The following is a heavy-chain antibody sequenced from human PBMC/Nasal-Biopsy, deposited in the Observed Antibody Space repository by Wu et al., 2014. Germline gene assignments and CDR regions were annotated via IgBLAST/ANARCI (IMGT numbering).Heavy chain of an antibody. Sequence: TLSLTCTVSGGSINSGTYYWSWIRQPAGKGLEWIGRISTSGNTIYNPSLKSRVTMSVDKSKNQVSLRLSSVAAADTAVYYCAAWLFGFASFDIWGQGRWSLSLQ. J-gene: IGHJ3*02. CDR1: GGSINSGTYY. D-gene: IGHD2-21*01. CDR2: ISTSGNT. V-gene: IGHV4-61*02. CDR3: AAWLFGFASFDI.